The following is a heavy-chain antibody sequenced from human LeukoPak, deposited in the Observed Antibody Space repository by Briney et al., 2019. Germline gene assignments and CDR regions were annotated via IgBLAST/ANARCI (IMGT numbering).Heavy chain of an antibody. Sequence: SETLSLTCTVSGGSISSNYWGWVRQPAGRGLEWIGRFYISGSTKYNPSLKSRVTMSIDTSKNQFSLKLTSVTAADTAVYYCARDARLHYYFDYWGQGTLVTVSS. V-gene: IGHV4-4*07. J-gene: IGHJ4*02. CDR1: GGSISSNY. D-gene: IGHD4-11*01. CDR2: FYISGST. CDR3: ARDARLHYYFDY.